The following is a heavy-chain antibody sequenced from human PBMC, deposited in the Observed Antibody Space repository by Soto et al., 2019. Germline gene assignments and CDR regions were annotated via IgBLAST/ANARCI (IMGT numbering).Heavy chain of an antibody. Sequence: PGESLKISCKGSGYIFSSYWIVWVRQMPGKGLEWMGIIYPGDSDTRYSPSFQGQVTISADKSISTAYLQWSSLKASDTAIYYCARRDDPYLYGLDVWGQGTTVTVSS. J-gene: IGHJ6*02. CDR2: IYPGDSDT. D-gene: IGHD3-10*01. CDR1: GYIFSSYW. V-gene: IGHV5-51*01. CDR3: ARRDDPYLYGLDV.